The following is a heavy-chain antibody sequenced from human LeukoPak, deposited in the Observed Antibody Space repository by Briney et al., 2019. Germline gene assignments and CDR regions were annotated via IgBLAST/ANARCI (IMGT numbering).Heavy chain of an antibody. J-gene: IGHJ4*02. CDR2: LRGNGDA. D-gene: IGHD3-16*01. V-gene: IGHV3-23*01. Sequence: GGSLTLSCVASGFTFSRYAMSWVRETPARGLEWVSSLRGNGDAFYADSVKGRFTLSRDESRNTVYLQLNKLRVEGTAIYYCAKASWVSTADAVLWGQGTVVTVSS. CDR3: AKASWVSTADAVL. CDR1: GFTFSRYA.